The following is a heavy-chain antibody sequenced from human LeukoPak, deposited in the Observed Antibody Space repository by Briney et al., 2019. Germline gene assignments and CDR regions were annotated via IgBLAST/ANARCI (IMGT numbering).Heavy chain of an antibody. CDR3: AREDIVVVPAASQAEYFQH. CDR1: GFTFSSYA. D-gene: IGHD2-2*01. Sequence: GGSLRLSCAASGFTFSSYAMHWVRQAPGKGLEWVAVISYDGSNKYYADSVKGRFTISRDNSKNTLYLQMNSLRAEDTAVYYCAREDIVVVPAASQAEYFQHWGQGTLVTVSS. V-gene: IGHV3-30-3*01. CDR2: ISYDGSNK. J-gene: IGHJ1*01.